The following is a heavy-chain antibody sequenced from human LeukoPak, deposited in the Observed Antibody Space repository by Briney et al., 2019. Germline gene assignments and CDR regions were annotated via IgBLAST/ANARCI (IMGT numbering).Heavy chain of an antibody. CDR2: IDWDDDK. V-gene: IGHV2-70*11. Sequence: SGPALVKPTQTLTLTCTFSGFSLSTSGMCVSWIRQPPGKALEWLARIDWDDDKYYSTSLKTRLTISKDTSKNQVVLTMTNMDPVDTATYYYARTPMVRGVMGWFDPWGQGTLVTVSS. D-gene: IGHD3-10*01. J-gene: IGHJ5*02. CDR3: ARTPMVRGVMGWFDP. CDR1: GFSLSTSGMC.